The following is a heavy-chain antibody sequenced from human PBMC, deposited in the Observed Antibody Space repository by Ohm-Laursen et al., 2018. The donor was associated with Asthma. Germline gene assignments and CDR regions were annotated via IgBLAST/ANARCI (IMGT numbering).Heavy chain of an antibody. V-gene: IGHV3-33*01. J-gene: IGHJ6*02. CDR1: GFTFSSYG. CDR2: IWYDGSNK. Sequence: SLRLSCAASGFTFSSYGMHWVRQAPGKGLEWVAVIWYDGSNKYYADSVKGRFTISRDNSKNTLYLQMNSLRAEDTAVYYCARDQVVVAATDYYYGMDVWGQGTTVTVSS. D-gene: IGHD2-15*01. CDR3: ARDQVVVAATDYYYGMDV.